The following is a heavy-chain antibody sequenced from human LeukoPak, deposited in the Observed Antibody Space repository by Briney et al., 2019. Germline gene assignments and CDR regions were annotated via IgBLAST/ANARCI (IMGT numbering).Heavy chain of an antibody. CDR1: GFTVSSNY. V-gene: IGHV3-66*02. CDR2: IYSGGDT. CDR3: TRGPGSTWYSDY. D-gene: IGHD6-13*01. J-gene: IGHJ4*02. Sequence: GGSLRLSCAASGFTVSSNYMNWVRQAPGKGLEWVSIIYSGGDTYYADSVKGRFAISRDNSKNTLYLQMNSLRPEDTAVYYCTRGPGSTWYSDYWGQGTLVTVSS.